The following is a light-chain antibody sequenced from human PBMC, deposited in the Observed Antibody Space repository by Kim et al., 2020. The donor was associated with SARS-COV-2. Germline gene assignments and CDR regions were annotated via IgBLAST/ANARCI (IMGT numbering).Light chain of an antibody. J-gene: IGKJ4*01. V-gene: IGKV1D-12*01. Sequence: DIQMTQSPSSVSASVGDRVTITCRASQGISSWLAWYQRKPGKAPKLLIYAASSLQSGVPSRFSGSGSGTDFTLTISSLQPEDFAIYYCQQANSIPLTFGGGTKVDIK. CDR3: QQANSIPLT. CDR1: QGISSW. CDR2: AAS.